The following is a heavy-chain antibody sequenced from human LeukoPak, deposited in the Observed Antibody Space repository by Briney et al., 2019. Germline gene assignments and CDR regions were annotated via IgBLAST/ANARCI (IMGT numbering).Heavy chain of an antibody. Sequence: GGSLRLPCAASGFTFSNCWMTWVRRTPGKGLEWVAVIKEDGSNKYYVDSVKGRFTISRDNAKNSLYLQMDSLRAEDTAVYYCARDTRRTSGLYWGQGTPVTVSS. D-gene: IGHD1-14*01. V-gene: IGHV3-7*01. CDR1: GFTFSNCW. CDR3: ARDTRRTSGLY. CDR2: IKEDGSNK. J-gene: IGHJ4*02.